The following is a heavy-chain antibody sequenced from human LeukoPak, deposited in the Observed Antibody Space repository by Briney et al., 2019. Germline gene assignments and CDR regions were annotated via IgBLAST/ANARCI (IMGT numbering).Heavy chain of an antibody. J-gene: IGHJ4*02. CDR1: GYSISSGYY. CDR2: IYYSGST. D-gene: IGHD6-19*01. V-gene: IGHV4-38-2*02. Sequence: SETLSLTCTVSGYSISSGYYWGWIRQPPGKGLEWIGSIYYSGSTYYNPSLKSRVTISVDTSKNQFSLKLSSVTAADTAVYYCARGDDVAGTGYWGQGTLVTVSS. CDR3: ARGDDVAGTGY.